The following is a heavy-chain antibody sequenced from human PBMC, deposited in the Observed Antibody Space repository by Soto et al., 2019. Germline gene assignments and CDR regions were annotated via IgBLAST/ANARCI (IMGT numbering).Heavy chain of an antibody. CDR2: IYYSGST. V-gene: IGHV4-59*01. CDR1: GGSISSYY. J-gene: IGHJ6*03. Sequence: TSETLSLTCTVSGGSISSYYWSWIRQPPGKGLEWIGYIYYSGSTNYNPSLKSRVTISVDTSKNQFSLKLSSVTAADTAVYYCARDRNSYMDVWGKGTTVTVSS. CDR3: ARDRNSYMDV.